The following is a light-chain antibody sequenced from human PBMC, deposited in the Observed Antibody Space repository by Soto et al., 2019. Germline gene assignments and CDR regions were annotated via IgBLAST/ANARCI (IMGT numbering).Light chain of an antibody. CDR1: QSVSSK. V-gene: IGKV3-11*01. CDR2: DAS. CDR3: QQRSNWPPT. J-gene: IGKJ5*01. Sequence: EIVMTQSPATLSVSPGERATLSCRASQSVSSKLAWYQQKPGQAPRLLIYDASNRATGIPARFSGSGSGTDFTLNISNLEPEDFAVYYCQQRSNWPPTFGQGTRLEIK.